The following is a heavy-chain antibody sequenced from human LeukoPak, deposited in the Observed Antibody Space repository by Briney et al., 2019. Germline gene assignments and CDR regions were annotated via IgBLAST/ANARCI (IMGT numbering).Heavy chain of an antibody. CDR3: ARSPTSTPYYCMDV. CDR1: GFTFSSYG. Sequence: GGSLRLSCAASGFTFSSYGMHWVRQAPGKGLEWVAVIWYDGSNKYYADSVKGRFTISRDNSKNRLYLQMNSLRSEETAVYYCARSPTSTPYYCMDVWGKGNTVTVSS. D-gene: IGHD5/OR15-5a*01. J-gene: IGHJ6*03. V-gene: IGHV3-33*01. CDR2: IWYDGSNK.